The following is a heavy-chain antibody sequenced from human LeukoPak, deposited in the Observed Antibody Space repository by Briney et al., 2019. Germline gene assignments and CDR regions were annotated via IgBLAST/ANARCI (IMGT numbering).Heavy chain of an antibody. V-gene: IGHV3-23*01. J-gene: IGHJ4*02. CDR3: AKPPGGYSYISFDY. D-gene: IGHD5-18*01. CDR1: GFTFSSYA. Sequence: GGSLRLSCAASGFTFSSYATSWVRQAPGKGLEWVSAISGSGGSTYYADSVKGRFTISRDNSKNTLYLQMNSLRAEDTAVYYCAKPPGGYSYISFDYWGQGTLVTVSS. CDR2: ISGSGGST.